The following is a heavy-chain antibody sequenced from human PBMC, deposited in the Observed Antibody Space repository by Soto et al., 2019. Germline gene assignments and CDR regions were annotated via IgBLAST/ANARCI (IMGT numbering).Heavy chain of an antibody. D-gene: IGHD3-22*01. CDR1: GYSINSGSF. J-gene: IGHJ4*02. Sequence: SDTLSLTCAVSGYSINSGSFWGWIRQPPGKGLEWIGSVYHSGTTYYNPSLKTRVAISVDTSKNQFSLRLSSVTAADTAVYFCARDPHYYYNADYLEYWGQGALVT. CDR2: VYHSGTT. V-gene: IGHV4-38-2*02. CDR3: ARDPHYYYNADYLEY.